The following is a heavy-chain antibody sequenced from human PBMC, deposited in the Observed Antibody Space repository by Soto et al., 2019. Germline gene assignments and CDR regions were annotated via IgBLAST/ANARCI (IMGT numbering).Heavy chain of an antibody. CDR2: IIPIFGTA. V-gene: IGHV1-69*13. CDR1: GDTFSSYA. Sequence: GASVKVSCKASGDTFSSYAISWVRQAPGQGLEWMGGIIPIFGTANYAQKFQGRVTITADESTSTAYMELSSLRSEDTAVYYCARDNYDSSGYPNWFDPWGQGTLVTVSS. D-gene: IGHD3-22*01. J-gene: IGHJ5*02. CDR3: ARDNYDSSGYPNWFDP.